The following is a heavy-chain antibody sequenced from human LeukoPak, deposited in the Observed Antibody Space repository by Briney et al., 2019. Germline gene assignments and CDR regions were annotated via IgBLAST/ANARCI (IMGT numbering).Heavy chain of an antibody. CDR3: ARERGERITMVRGALNP. CDR2: IYYSGST. D-gene: IGHD3-10*01. CDR1: GGSISSGDYY. Sequence: PSGTLSLTCTVSGGSISSGDYYWSWIRQHPGKGLEWIGYIYYSGSTYYNPSLKSRVTISVDTSKNHFSLKLSSVTAADTAVYYCARERGERITMVRGALNPWGQGTLVTVSS. V-gene: IGHV4-31*03. J-gene: IGHJ5*02.